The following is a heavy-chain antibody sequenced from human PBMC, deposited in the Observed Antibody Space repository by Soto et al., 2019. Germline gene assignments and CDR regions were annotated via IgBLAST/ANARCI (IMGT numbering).Heavy chain of an antibody. V-gene: IGHV4-59*12. J-gene: IGHJ4*02. CDR3: VRVGVGIGNHFDS. D-gene: IGHD1-26*01. Sequence: PSETLSLTCSVSNGSISGFYWTWIWQRPGKILEWIGYIHYSGRTDYNPSLTSQATMSVDTSKNQFSLNLKSITAADTAVYYCVRVGVGIGNHFDSWGRGTLVTVSS. CDR1: NGSISGFY. CDR2: IHYSGRT.